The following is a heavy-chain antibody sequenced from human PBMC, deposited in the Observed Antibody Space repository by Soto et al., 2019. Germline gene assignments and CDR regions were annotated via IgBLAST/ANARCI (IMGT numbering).Heavy chain of an antibody. D-gene: IGHD3-10*01. CDR3: AHTGSVAYYFDY. CDR2: IYWDDDK. V-gene: IGHV2-5*02. J-gene: IGHJ4*02. Sequence: QITLKESGPTLVKPTQTLTLTCTFSGFSLSTSGVGVGWIRQPPGKALEWLALIYWDDDKRYSPSLKSWLTITKDTSKNQVVLTVTNMDPVDTATYYCAHTGSVAYYFDYWGQGSLVTVSS. CDR1: GFSLSTSGVG.